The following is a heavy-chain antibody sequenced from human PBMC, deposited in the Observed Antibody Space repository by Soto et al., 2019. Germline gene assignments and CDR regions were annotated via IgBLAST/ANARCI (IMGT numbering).Heavy chain of an antibody. D-gene: IGHD2-15*01. CDR3: ARNPCGGSGGSCYSGGYYYYYNGMDV. V-gene: IGHV4-30-2*02. Sequence: PSETLALACAVCGGCIKSSGDAWTWIRQPPGKGLEWIGYMYHSGSTYYNPSLKSRVTISVDTSKNQFSLKLSSVTAADTAVYYCARNPCGGSGGSCYSGGYYYYYNGMDVWGQGTTVTVSS. CDR1: GGCIKSSGDA. CDR2: MYHSGST. J-gene: IGHJ6*02.